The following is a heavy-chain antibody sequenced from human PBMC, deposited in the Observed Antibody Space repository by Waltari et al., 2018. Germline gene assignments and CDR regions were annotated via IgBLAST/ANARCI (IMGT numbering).Heavy chain of an antibody. J-gene: IGHJ2*01. V-gene: IGHV3-23*01. D-gene: IGHD3-9*01. Sequence: EVQLLESGGGLVQPGGSLRLSCAASGFTFSSYAMSWFRQAPRKGPQWVSAISGSGGSTYYADSVKGRFTISRDNSKNTLYLQMNSLRAEDTAVYYCAKDRPTYYDILTGYYTGWYFDLWGRGTLVTVSS. CDR1: GFTFSSYA. CDR2: ISGSGGST. CDR3: AKDRPTYYDILTGYYTGWYFDL.